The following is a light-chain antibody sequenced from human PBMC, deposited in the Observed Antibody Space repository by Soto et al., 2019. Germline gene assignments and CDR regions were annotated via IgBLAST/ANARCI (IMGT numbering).Light chain of an antibody. CDR3: SSYTSSSTYV. V-gene: IGLV2-14*01. Sequence: QSVLTQPASVSGSPGQSITISCTGTSSDVGGYNYVSWYQQHPGKAPKLMIYEVSNRPSGVSNRFSGSKSYNTASLTISGLQAEDEADYYCSSYTSSSTYVFGTGTKLTVL. CDR1: SSDVGGYNY. CDR2: EVS. J-gene: IGLJ1*01.